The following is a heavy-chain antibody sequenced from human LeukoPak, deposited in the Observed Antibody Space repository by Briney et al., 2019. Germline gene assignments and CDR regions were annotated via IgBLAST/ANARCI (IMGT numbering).Heavy chain of an antibody. V-gene: IGHV3-64*01. CDR3: AGDSAHCGGDCYSDY. Sequence: PGGSLRLSCAASGFTFSSYAMHWVRQAPGKGLEYVSAISSNGGSTYYANSVKGRFTISRDNSKNTLYLQMGSLRAEDMAVYYCAGDSAHCGGDCYSDYWGQGTLVTVSS. J-gene: IGHJ4*02. CDR1: GFTFSSYA. D-gene: IGHD2-21*02. CDR2: ISSNGGST.